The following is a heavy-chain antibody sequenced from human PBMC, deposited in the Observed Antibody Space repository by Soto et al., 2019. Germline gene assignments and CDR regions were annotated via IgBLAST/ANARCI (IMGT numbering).Heavy chain of an antibody. CDR2: IYYSGST. J-gene: IGHJ6*02. V-gene: IGHV4-59*01. Sequence: PSETLSLTCTVSGGSISSYYWSWIRQPPGKGLEWIGYIYYSGSTNYNPSLKSRVTISVDTSKNQFSLKLSSVTAADTAVYYCARDRSTYYDFWSGYWTMAYYYGMDVWGQGTTVTVSS. D-gene: IGHD3-3*01. CDR1: GGSISSYY. CDR3: ARDRSTYYDFWSGYWTMAYYYGMDV.